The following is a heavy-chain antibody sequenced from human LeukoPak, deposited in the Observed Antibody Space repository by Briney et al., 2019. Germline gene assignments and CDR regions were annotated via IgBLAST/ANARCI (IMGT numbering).Heavy chain of an antibody. Sequence: PSETLSLTCTVSGGSISSYYWSWIRQPPGKGLEWIGYIYYSGSTNYNPSLKSRVTISVDTSKNQFSLKLSSVTAADTAVYYCARDRSGRDIWGQGTMVTVSS. CDR2: IYYSGST. CDR3: ARDRSGRDI. J-gene: IGHJ3*02. CDR1: GGSISSYY. V-gene: IGHV4-59*01. D-gene: IGHD1-26*01.